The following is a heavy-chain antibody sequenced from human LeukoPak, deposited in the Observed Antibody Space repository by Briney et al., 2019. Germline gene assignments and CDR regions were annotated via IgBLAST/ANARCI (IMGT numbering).Heavy chain of an antibody. CDR2: IKRDGSEK. V-gene: IGHV3-7*03. Sequence: PGGSLRLSCAASGFTFSSYWMTWVRQAPGKGLEWVANIKRDGSEKHYVDSVKGRFTISRDNAKSSLYLQMNSLRAGDTAVYYCARDKGDYDTSGSLFVFGGQGTLVTVSS. J-gene: IGHJ4*02. CDR1: GFTFSSYW. D-gene: IGHD3-22*01. CDR3: ARDKGDYDTSGSLFVF.